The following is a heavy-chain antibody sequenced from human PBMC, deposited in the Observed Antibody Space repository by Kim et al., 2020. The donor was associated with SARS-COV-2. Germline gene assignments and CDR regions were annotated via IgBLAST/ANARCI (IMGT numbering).Heavy chain of an antibody. V-gene: IGHV4-34*01. J-gene: IGHJ5*02. D-gene: IGHD6-13*01. CDR2: IYHSGTT. Sequence: SETLSLTCAVYGGSFSGYYWSWIRQSPGKGLEWIGEIYHSGTTHYNPSLKSRGTISLDTSKNQFSLKLSSVTAADTAVYFFARSPYHARSSSRGRFDPW. CDR3: ARSPYHARSSSRGRFDP. CDR1: GGSFSGYY.